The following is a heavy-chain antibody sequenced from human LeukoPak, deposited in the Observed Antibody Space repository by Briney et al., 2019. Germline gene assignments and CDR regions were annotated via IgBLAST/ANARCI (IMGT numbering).Heavy chain of an antibody. D-gene: IGHD6-19*01. CDR1: GFTFNDYG. V-gene: IGHV3-20*04. J-gene: IGHJ5*02. CDR2: LNWNGSAT. CDR3: ARVAVGGNWFDT. Sequence: GGSLRLSCATSGFTFNDYGMSWVRQAPGKGLEWVSRLNWNGSATTYADSVKGRFTISRDNTENSLYLQINSLRAEDTAFYYCARVAVGGNWFDTWGQGTLVTVSS.